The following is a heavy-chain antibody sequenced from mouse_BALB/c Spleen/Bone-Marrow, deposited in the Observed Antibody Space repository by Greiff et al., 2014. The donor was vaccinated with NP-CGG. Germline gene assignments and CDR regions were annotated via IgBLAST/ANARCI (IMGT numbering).Heavy chain of an antibody. CDR3: ARNPYGNYAMDY. Sequence: VQLVESGPGLVAPSQSLSITCTVSGFSLTTYGVHWVRQPPGKGLEWLVVIWSGGNTTYNSALKSRLSISKDNSRSQVFLKMNSLQTDDTAMYYCARNPYGNYAMDYWGQGTSVTVSS. D-gene: IGHD2-10*02. CDR2: IWSGGNT. J-gene: IGHJ4*01. CDR1: GFSLTTYG. V-gene: IGHV2-6*02.